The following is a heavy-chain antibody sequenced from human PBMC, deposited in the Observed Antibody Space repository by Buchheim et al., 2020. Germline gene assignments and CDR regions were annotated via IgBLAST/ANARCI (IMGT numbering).Heavy chain of an antibody. CDR1: GFTFSSYA. D-gene: IGHD3-3*01. Sequence: EVQLLESGGGLVQPGGSLRLSCAASGFTFSSYAMRWVRQAPGKGLEWVSAISGSGGSTYYADSVKGRFTISRDNSKNTLYLQMNSLRAEDTAVYYCAKQTGYYDFWSGGYYYYYMDVWGKGTT. CDR3: AKQTGYYDFWSGGYYYYYMDV. J-gene: IGHJ6*03. V-gene: IGHV3-23*01. CDR2: ISGSGGST.